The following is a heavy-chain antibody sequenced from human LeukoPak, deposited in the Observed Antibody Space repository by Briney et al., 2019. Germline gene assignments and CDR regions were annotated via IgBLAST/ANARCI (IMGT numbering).Heavy chain of an antibody. D-gene: IGHD3-22*01. CDR3: AKGPYYYDSSGYSADY. CDR1: GFTFSDYN. Sequence: PGGSLRLSCAASGFTFSDYNMRWIRQAPGKGLEWVSSISRSGSTKYYADSVKGRFTISRDNAKNSLFLQMNSLRAEDTAVYYCAKGPYYYDSSGYSADYWGQGTLVTVSS. CDR2: ISRSGSTK. J-gene: IGHJ4*02. V-gene: IGHV3-11*01.